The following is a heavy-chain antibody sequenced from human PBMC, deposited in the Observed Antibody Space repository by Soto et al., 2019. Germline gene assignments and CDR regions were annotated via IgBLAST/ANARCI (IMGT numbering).Heavy chain of an antibody. CDR1: GYTFTSYD. Sequence: ASVKVSCKASGYTFTSYDISWVRQATGQGLEWMGWMNPNSGNTGYAQKFQGRVTMTRNTSISTAYMELSSLRSEDTAVYYCARVYSGYDPAGYWGQGTLVTVSS. CDR2: MNPNSGNT. CDR3: ARVYSGYDPAGY. V-gene: IGHV1-8*01. D-gene: IGHD5-12*01. J-gene: IGHJ4*02.